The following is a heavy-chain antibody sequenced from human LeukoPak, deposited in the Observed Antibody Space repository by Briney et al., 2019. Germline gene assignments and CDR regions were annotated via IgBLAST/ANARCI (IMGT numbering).Heavy chain of an antibody. CDR3: ARVRRGYSYGDLDY. V-gene: IGHV1-18*01. Sequence: ASVKVSCKASGYTFTSYAMHWVRQAPGQRLEWMGWISAYNGNTNYAQKLQGRVTMTTDTSTSTAYMELRSLRSDDTAVYYCARVRRGYSYGDLDYWGQGTLVTVSS. CDR1: GYTFTSYA. D-gene: IGHD5-18*01. CDR2: ISAYNGNT. J-gene: IGHJ4*02.